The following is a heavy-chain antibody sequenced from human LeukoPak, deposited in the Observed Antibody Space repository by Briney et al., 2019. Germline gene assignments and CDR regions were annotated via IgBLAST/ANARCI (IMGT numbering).Heavy chain of an antibody. CDR1: GGSISSGSYC. V-gene: IGHV4-61*10. CDR3: AREGSLAGEDAFDI. Sequence: SQTLSLTCTVSGGSISSGSYCWSWIRQPAGKGLEWIGYIYYSGSTNYNPSLKSRVTISVDTSKNQFSLKLSSVTAADTAVYYCAREGSLAGEDAFDIWGQGTMVTVSS. D-gene: IGHD6-19*01. J-gene: IGHJ3*02. CDR2: IYYSGST.